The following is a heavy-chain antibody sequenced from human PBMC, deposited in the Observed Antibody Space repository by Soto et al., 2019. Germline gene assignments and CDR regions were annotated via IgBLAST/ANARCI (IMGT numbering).Heavy chain of an antibody. J-gene: IGHJ4*02. D-gene: IGHD5-18*01. CDR1: GYSFTSYW. Sequence: PGESLKISCKGSGYSFTSYWIAWVRQMPGKGLEWMGIIYPGDSDTRYSPSFQGQVTISADKSISTAYLQWSSLKASDTAMFYCARRVDADTEFYFDYWGQGTLVTVSS. CDR3: ARRVDADTEFYFDY. V-gene: IGHV5-51*01. CDR2: IYPGDSDT.